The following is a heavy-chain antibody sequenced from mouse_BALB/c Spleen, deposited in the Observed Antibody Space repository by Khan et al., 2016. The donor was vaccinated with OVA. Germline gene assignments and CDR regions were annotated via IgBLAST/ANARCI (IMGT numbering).Heavy chain of an antibody. CDR1: GYTFTSHT. J-gene: IGHJ4*01. D-gene: IGHD2-14*01. CDR2: INPRSGYT. CDR3: ARRTTEYALDY. V-gene: IGHV1-4*01. Sequence: QVQLKQSGAELARPGASVRMSCKASGYTFTSHTMHWVKQRPGPGLEWIGYINPRSGYTQSNQKFNDKATLTADISSSTAYMQLSSLTSEDSAVDYCARRTTEYALDYWGQGTSVTVAS.